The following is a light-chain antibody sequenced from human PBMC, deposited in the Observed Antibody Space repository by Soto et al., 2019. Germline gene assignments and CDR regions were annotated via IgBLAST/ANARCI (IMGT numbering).Light chain of an antibody. Sequence: DIQMTQSPSSLSASVGDRVTITCRASQSISSSLNWYQRKPGKAPKLLIYAAFSMQSGVPSRFIGSGSGTDFNLTIRSLQPEDFATYYCQQSYSTPYTFGQGTKLEIK. CDR3: QQSYSTPYT. CDR2: AAF. J-gene: IGKJ2*01. V-gene: IGKV1-39*01. CDR1: QSISSS.